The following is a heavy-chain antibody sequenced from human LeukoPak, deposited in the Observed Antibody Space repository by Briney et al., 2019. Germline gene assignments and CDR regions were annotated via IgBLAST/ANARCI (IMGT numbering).Heavy chain of an antibody. Sequence: GGSLRLSCAASGFTFSSYSMNWVRQAPGKGLEWVSSISSSSSYIYYADSVKGRFTISRDNSKNTLYLQMNSLRAEDTAVYYCARDKVYWYFDLWGRGTLVTVSS. CDR1: GFTFSSYS. J-gene: IGHJ2*01. CDR2: ISSSSSYI. V-gene: IGHV3-21*01. CDR3: ARDKVYWYFDL.